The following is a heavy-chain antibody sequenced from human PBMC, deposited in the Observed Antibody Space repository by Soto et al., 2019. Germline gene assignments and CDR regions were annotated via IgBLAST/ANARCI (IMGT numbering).Heavy chain of an antibody. CDR1: GGSISSGDYY. D-gene: IGHD2-15*01. J-gene: IGHJ6*02. Sequence: SETLSLTCTVSGGSISSGDYYWSWIRQPPGKGLEWIGYIYYSGSTYYNPSLKSRVTISVDTSKNQFSLKLSSVTAADAAVYYCGRSFMTGGTFYYYYGLDVWGQGTTVTVSS. V-gene: IGHV4-30-4*01. CDR2: IYYSGST. CDR3: GRSFMTGGTFYYYYGLDV.